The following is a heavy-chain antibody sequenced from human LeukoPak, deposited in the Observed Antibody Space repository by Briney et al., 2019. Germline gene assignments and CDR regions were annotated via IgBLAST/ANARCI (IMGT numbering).Heavy chain of an antibody. D-gene: IGHD4-17*01. CDR3: ARDRLHYGEYEKTFDY. CDR2: ISYSSSTI. J-gene: IGHJ4*02. Sequence: PGGSLRLSCAGSGFTFSHYSMNWARQAPGKGLEWVSYISYSSSTIYYADSVKGRFTISRDNAKNSLYLQMDSLRAEDTAVYYCARDRLHYGEYEKTFDYWGQGTLVTVSS. CDR1: GFTFSHYS. V-gene: IGHV3-48*01.